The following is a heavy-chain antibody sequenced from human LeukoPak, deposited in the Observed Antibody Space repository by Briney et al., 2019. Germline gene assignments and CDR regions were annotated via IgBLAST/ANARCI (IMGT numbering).Heavy chain of an antibody. CDR2: IKSDGSEK. D-gene: IGHD6-6*01. CDR3: ARESAWARDS. CDR1: GFTFSRYS. Sequence: GGSLRLSCAASGFTFSRYSMNWVRQAPGKGLEWVANIKSDGSEKYYVGSVEGRFTISRDNAKNSLFLQMNSLRAEDTAVYYCARESAWARDSWGQGTLVTVSS. J-gene: IGHJ4*02. V-gene: IGHV3-7*01.